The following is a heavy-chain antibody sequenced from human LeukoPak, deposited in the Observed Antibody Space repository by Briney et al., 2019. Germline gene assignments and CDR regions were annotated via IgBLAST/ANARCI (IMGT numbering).Heavy chain of an antibody. V-gene: IGHV1-69*04. CDR1: GGTFSSYA. D-gene: IGHD4-17*01. Sequence: ASVRVSCKASGGTFSSYAISWVRQAPGQGLEWMGRIIPVLDITNYAQKFQGRVTITTDRSTNTAYMELSSLRSDDTAVYYCARPRGTVTTYAFDYWGQGTLVIVSS. J-gene: IGHJ4*02. CDR2: IIPVLDIT. CDR3: ARPRGTVTTYAFDY.